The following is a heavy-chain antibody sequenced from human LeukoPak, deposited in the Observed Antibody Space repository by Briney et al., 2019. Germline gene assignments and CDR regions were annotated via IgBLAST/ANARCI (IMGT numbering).Heavy chain of an antibody. CDR1: GFTFSSYS. J-gene: IGHJ3*02. CDR3: ASLGPGAPDAFDI. V-gene: IGHV3-21*01. Sequence: PGGSLRLSCAASGFTFSSYSMNWVRQAPGKGLEWVSSISSSSSYIYYADSVKGRFTISRDNAKSSLYLQMNSLRAEDTAVYYCASLGPGAPDAFDIWGQGTRVTVSS. D-gene: IGHD1-1*01. CDR2: ISSSSSYI.